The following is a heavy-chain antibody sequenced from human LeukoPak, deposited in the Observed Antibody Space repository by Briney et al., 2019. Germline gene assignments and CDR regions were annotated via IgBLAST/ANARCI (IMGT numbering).Heavy chain of an antibody. J-gene: IGHJ4*02. CDR3: VRVVWFGELSY. D-gene: IGHD3-10*01. CDR1: GFTFSIYW. CDR2: IKQDGSEK. Sequence: PGGSLRLSCAASGFTFSIYWMSWVRQAPGKGLEWVANIKQDGSEKYYVDSVKGRFTISRDNAKNSLYLQMNSLRAEDTAVYYCVRVVWFGELSYWGQGTLVTVSS. V-gene: IGHV3-7*01.